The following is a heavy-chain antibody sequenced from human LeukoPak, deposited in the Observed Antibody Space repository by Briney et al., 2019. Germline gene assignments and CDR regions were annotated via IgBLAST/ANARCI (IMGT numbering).Heavy chain of an antibody. CDR2: ICTTGET. CDR3: AREDPRGSGFDY. D-gene: IGHD2-15*01. Sequence: GGSLRLSCAASVFTFSRYDMQWVRQATGKGGEWVSTICTTGETSYPGSVKGRFTISRENAKNSLYLQMNSLGDGDTAVYYCAREDPRGSGFDYWGQGTLVTVSS. V-gene: IGHV3-13*04. J-gene: IGHJ4*02. CDR1: VFTFSRYD.